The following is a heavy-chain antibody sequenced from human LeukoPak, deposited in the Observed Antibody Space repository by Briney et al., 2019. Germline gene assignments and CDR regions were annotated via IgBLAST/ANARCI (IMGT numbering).Heavy chain of an antibody. CDR1: GFTLSSYG. CDR2: IWYDGSNK. V-gene: IGHV3-33*01. D-gene: IGHD6-13*01. Sequence: PGRSLRLSCAASGFTLSSYGMHWVRQAPGKGQEWVAVIWYDGSNKYYADSVKGRFTISRDNSKNTLYLQMNSLRAEDTAVYYCARDRYSSSWYQGSYYGMDVWGQGTTVTVSS. J-gene: IGHJ6*02. CDR3: ARDRYSSSWYQGSYYGMDV.